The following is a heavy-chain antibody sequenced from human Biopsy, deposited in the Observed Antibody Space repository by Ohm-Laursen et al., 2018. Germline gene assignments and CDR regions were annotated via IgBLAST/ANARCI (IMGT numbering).Heavy chain of an antibody. CDR3: AGGEDYLHH. CDR1: GFTFSSYG. J-gene: IGHJ1*01. V-gene: IGHV3-33*01. CDR2: IWYDGSNK. Sequence: SLRLSCAASGFTFSSYGMHWVRQAPGKGLEWVAAIWYDGSNKNYADSVKGRFTISSDTSKNTLYLQMNSLRAEDTAVYFCAGGEDYLHHWGQGTLVTVSA.